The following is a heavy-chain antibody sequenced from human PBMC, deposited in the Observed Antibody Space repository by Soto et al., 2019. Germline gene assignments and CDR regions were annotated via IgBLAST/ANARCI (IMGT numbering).Heavy chain of an antibody. CDR1: GFTLSDFA. D-gene: IGHD2-2*01. CDR3: VRAMPGMDV. J-gene: IGHJ6*02. Sequence: QVQLVESGGGVVQPGRSLRLSCAGSGFTLSDFAMHWVRQAPGQGLEWVALISNDGGYQHYGDSVRGRFTISRDNSKHMLYLQMTRLRVEDTAVYYCVRAMPGMDVWGQGTTVTVSS. CDR2: ISNDGGYQ. V-gene: IGHV3-30-3*01.